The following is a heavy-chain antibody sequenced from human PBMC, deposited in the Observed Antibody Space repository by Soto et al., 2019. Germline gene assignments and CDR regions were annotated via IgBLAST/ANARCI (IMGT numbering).Heavy chain of an antibody. CDR2: ISSSSSYI. CDR3: AREGPYYYGMDV. V-gene: IGHV3-21*01. J-gene: IGHJ6*02. Sequence: HGGSLRLSCAASGFTFSSYSMNWVRQAPGKGLEWVSSISSSSSYIYYADSVKGRFTISRDNAKNSLYLQMNSLRAEDTAVYYCAREGPYYYGMDVWGQGTTVTVSS. CDR1: GFTFSSYS.